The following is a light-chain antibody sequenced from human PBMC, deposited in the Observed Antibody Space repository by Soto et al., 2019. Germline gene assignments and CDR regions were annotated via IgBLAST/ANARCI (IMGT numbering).Light chain of an antibody. J-gene: IGKJ4*01. Sequence: EIVLTQSPGTLSLSPGERATLSCRASQSVSSSYLAWYQQKPGQAPRLPIYGASSRATGIPDRLSGSGSGTDFTLTISRLEPEDSAVYYCQQYGSSPLTFGGGTKVEIK. CDR3: QQYGSSPLT. V-gene: IGKV3-20*01. CDR1: QSVSSSY. CDR2: GAS.